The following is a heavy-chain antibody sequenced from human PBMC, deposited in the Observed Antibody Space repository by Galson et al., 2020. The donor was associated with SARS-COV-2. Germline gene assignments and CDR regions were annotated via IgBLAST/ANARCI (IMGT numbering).Heavy chain of an antibody. V-gene: IGHV2-70*11. Sequence: SGPTLVTPTPTLTLTCTFSGFSLSTSGMCVSRIRQPPGKALEWLARIDWDDDKYYSTSLKTRLTISKDTSKNQVVLTMTNMDPVDTATYYCAGGGAAAEYFDYWGQGTLVTVSS. CDR3: AGGGAAAEYFDY. CDR1: GFSLSTSGMC. J-gene: IGHJ4*02. CDR2: IDWDDDK. D-gene: IGHD6-13*01.